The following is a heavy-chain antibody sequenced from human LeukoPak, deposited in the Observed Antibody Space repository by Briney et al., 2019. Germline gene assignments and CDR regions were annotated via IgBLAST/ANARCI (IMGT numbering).Heavy chain of an antibody. V-gene: IGHV1-18*01. D-gene: IGHD3-10*01. J-gene: IGHJ6*02. Sequence: ASVKVSCKASGYTFTSYGISWVRQAPGQGLEWMGWISAYNGNTNYAQKLQGRVTMTTDTSTSTAYMELRSLRSDDTAVYYCARGTQSKSRGYYYYYGMDVWGQGTTVTVSS. CDR3: ARGTQSKSRGYYYYYGMDV. CDR2: ISAYNGNT. CDR1: GYTFTSYG.